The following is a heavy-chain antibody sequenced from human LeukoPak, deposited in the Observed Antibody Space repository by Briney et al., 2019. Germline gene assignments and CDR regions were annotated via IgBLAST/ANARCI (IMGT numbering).Heavy chain of an antibody. J-gene: IGHJ4*02. Sequence: GVSLRLSCAASGFPFSSFAMSWLRQSPGKGGVGLSAISPTTGTTFYADSVKGRFTLSRQNSRGTLYVQMNRERAEDRSVLFWATKASNDDRYFAYGGQGALVTVSS. CDR1: GFPFSSFA. D-gene: IGHD1-1*01. CDR2: ISPTTGTT. CDR3: ATKASNDDRYFAY. V-gene: IGHV3-23*01.